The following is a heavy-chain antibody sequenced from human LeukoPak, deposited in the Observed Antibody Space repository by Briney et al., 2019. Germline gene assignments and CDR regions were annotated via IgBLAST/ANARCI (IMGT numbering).Heavy chain of an antibody. J-gene: IGHJ4*02. CDR2: INGDGRTT. CDR3: ARVGAQEVSSWYNY. CDR1: GFIFSTYT. V-gene: IGHV3-64D*06. Sequence: QPGGSLRPSCSASGFIFSTYTMYWVRQAPGKGLEYVSVINGDGRTTYYIDSVKGRFTISRDNSKNTLYLQMSSLSTEDTAVYYCARVGAQEVSSWYNYWGQGTLVTVSS. D-gene: IGHD6-13*01.